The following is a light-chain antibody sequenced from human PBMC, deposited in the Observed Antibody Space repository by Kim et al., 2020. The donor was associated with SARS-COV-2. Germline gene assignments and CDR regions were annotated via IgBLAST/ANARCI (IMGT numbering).Light chain of an antibody. V-gene: IGKV1-9*01. Sequence: DIQLTQSPSFLSASVGDRVTITCRASQGISSYLAWYQQKPGKAPKLLIYAASTLQSGVPSRFSGSGSETEFTLTISSLQPEDFATDYCQQLNSYPPYTFGQGTKLEI. CDR3: QQLNSYPPYT. CDR2: AAS. J-gene: IGKJ2*01. CDR1: QGISSY.